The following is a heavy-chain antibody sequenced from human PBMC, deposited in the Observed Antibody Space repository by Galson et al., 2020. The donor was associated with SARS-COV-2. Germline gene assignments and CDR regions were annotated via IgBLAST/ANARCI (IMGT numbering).Heavy chain of an antibody. CDR3: VRDREVAAGYWFDP. D-gene: IGHD6-13*01. V-gene: IGHV3-74*01. J-gene: IGHJ5*02. Sequence: ALHGESLKISCAASGFTFSNYWMHWVRQAPGKGLVWVSRINSDGSITTYADSVKGRFTISRDNAKNTLYLQMNSLRAEDTAVYYCVRDREVAAGYWFDPWGQGTLVTVSS. CDR2: INSDGSIT. CDR1: GFTFSNYW.